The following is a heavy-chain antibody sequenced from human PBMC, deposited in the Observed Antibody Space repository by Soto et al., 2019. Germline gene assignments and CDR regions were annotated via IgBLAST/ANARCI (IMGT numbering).Heavy chain of an antibody. CDR3: ARYSYYYGSSGYRPLDY. J-gene: IGHJ4*02. V-gene: IGHV4-59*08. CDR1: GGSISSYY. D-gene: IGHD3-22*01. Sequence: PSETLSLTCTVSGGSISSYYWSWIRQPPGKGLEWIGYIYYSGSTYYNPSLKSRVTISVDTSKNQFSLKLSSVTAADTAVYYCARYSYYYGSSGYRPLDYWGQGTLVTVS. CDR2: IYYSGST.